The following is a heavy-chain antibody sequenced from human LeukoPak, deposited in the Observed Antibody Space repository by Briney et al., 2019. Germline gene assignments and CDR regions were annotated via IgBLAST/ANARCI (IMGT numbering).Heavy chain of an antibody. D-gene: IGHD4-17*01. CDR1: GFTVGSNY. CDR2: IYSGGST. CDR3: AVGGDYVSPNHKPKYYFDY. Sequence: GGSLRLSCAASGFTVGSNYMSWVRQAPGKGLEWVSVIYSGGSTYYADSVKGRFAISRDNSKNTLYLQMNSLRDEDTAVYYCAVGGDYVSPNHKPKYYFDYWGQGTLVTVSS. J-gene: IGHJ4*02. V-gene: IGHV3-66*01.